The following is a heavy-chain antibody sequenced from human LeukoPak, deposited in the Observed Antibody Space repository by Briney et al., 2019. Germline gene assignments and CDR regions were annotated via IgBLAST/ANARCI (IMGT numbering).Heavy chain of an antibody. J-gene: IGHJ4*02. CDR3: ARRALWPIGPFYH. V-gene: IGHV3-11*01. Sequence: GGCLRLSCVVSGFTFREDYMAWVRQAPGQGLEWIAYIGTRGRALYFADSVKGGISASRDDGVNSLFLQMEGLTVEDTAIYYCARRALWPIGPFYHWGQGALVPVSS. CDR2: IGTRGRAL. CDR1: GFTFREDY. D-gene: IGHD3-16*01.